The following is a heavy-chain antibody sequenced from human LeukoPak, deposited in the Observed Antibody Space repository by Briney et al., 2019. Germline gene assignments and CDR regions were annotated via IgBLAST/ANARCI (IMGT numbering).Heavy chain of an antibody. D-gene: IGHD1-20*01. J-gene: IGHJ4*02. Sequence: SETLSLTCAVYGGSFSGYYWSWIRQPPVKGLEWIGEINHSGSTNYNPSLKSRVTISVDTSKNQFSLKLSSVTAADTAVYYCARGRYNWNYFAYWGQGTLVTVSS. V-gene: IGHV4-34*01. CDR1: GGSFSGYY. CDR2: INHSGST. CDR3: ARGRYNWNYFAY.